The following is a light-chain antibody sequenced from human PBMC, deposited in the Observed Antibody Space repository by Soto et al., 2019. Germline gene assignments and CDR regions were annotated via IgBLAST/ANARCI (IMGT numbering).Light chain of an antibody. CDR2: SAS. CDR1: QSVSSN. Sequence: EIVMTQSPASLSVSPGARAPLSFRASQSVSSNLAWYQQKPGQAPRPLIYSASTGATGIPARFSGSGSGTDFTLTISSLQSEEFAVYYCQQYNNWPLTFGGGTKADIK. CDR3: QQYNNWPLT. V-gene: IGKV3-15*01. J-gene: IGKJ4*01.